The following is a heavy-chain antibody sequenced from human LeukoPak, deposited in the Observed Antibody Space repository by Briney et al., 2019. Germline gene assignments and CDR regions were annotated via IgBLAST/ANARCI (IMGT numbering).Heavy chain of an antibody. CDR1: GFTFSSYS. J-gene: IGHJ4*02. Sequence: TGGSLRLACAASGFTFSSYSMNWVRQAPGKGLEWVSSISSSSSYIYYADSVKGRFTISRDNAKNSLYLQMNSLRAEDTAVYYCARDGPRRSVGATRGLGSPNFDYWGQGTLVTVSS. V-gene: IGHV3-21*01. CDR3: ARDGPRRSVGATRGLGSPNFDY. D-gene: IGHD1-26*01. CDR2: ISSSSSYI.